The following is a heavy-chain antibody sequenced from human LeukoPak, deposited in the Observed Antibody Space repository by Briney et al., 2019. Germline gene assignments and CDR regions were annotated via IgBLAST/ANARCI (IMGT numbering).Heavy chain of an antibody. CDR1: GDTYGNYA. J-gene: IGHJ4*02. V-gene: IGHV1-69*06. Sequence: SVKVSCKASGDTYGNYALTWVRQAPGQGLEWMGGIIPIFGTTNYAEKFQGRVTITADKSTSTAYMELSSLRSEDTAVYYCAGSYYYDSSGYSPYYFDYWGQGTLVTVSS. D-gene: IGHD3-22*01. CDR3: AGSYYYDSSGYSPYYFDY. CDR2: IIPIFGTT.